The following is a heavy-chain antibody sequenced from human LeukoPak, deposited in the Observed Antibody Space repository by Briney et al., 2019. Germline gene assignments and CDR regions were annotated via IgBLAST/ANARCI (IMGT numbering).Heavy chain of an antibody. CDR2: INHSGST. CDR3: ARPLVPAAKGGYYC. CDR1: GGSFSGYY. V-gene: IGHV4-34*01. Sequence: PSETLSLTCAVYGGSFSGYYWGWIRQPPGKGLEWIGEINHSGSTNYNPSLKSRVTISVDTSKNQFSLKLSSVTAADTAVYYCARPLVPAAKGGYYCWGQGTLVTVSS. J-gene: IGHJ4*02. D-gene: IGHD2-2*01.